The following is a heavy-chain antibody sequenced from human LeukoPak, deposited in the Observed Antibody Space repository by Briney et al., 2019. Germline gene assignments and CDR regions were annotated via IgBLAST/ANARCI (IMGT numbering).Heavy chain of an antibody. CDR3: ARVYSTNYYGSGDRPFLFDY. CDR1: GSPVPSYG. V-gene: IGHV1-18*01. D-gene: IGHD3-10*01. CDR2: VSTYYGNT. J-gene: IGHJ4*02. Sequence: ASGKVPCQASGSPVPSYGFSGVRPAPGQGLEWMGWVSTYYGNTNYAQKLQDRVTMTTDTSTSTAYMELTSLRSDDTAVYYCARVYSTNYYGSGDRPFLFDYWGQGTVVTVSS.